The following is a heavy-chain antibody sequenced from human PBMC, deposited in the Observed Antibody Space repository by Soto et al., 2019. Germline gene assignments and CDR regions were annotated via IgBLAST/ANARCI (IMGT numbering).Heavy chain of an antibody. J-gene: IGHJ4*02. Sequence: QVQLVQSGAEVKKPGASVKVSCKASGYTFTSYDINLVRQASGRGLEWLGWMNPNSGNTGYAQNFQCRGTMTRSPSITTAYMELSSLRSDDTAVYYCAREAAAGTFDYWGQGTLVTVSS. D-gene: IGHD6-13*01. CDR2: MNPNSGNT. CDR1: GYTFTSYD. CDR3: AREAAAGTFDY. V-gene: IGHV1-8*01.